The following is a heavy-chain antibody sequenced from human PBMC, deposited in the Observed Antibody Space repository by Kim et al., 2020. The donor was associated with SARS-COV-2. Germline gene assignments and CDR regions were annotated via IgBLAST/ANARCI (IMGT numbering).Heavy chain of an antibody. V-gene: IGHV4-34*01. CDR3: ATYGSGRQSNY. CDR1: GGSLSGYY. J-gene: IGHJ4*02. D-gene: IGHD3-10*01. CDR2: INHSGST. Sequence: SETLSLTCAVYGGSLSGYYWSWIRQPPGKGLEWIGEINHSGSTNYNPSLKSRVTISVDTSKNQFSLKLSSVTAADTAVYYCATYGSGRQSNYWGQGTLVTVSS.